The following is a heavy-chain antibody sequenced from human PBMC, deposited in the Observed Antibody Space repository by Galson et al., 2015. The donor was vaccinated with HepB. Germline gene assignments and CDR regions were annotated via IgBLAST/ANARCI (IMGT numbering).Heavy chain of an antibody. V-gene: IGHV3-33*08. CDR1: GFTFSSYG. J-gene: IGHJ4*02. CDR2: IWYDGSNK. D-gene: IGHD2-21*02. CDR3: ARDPRAYCGGDCYTHY. Sequence: LRLSCAASGFTFSSYGMHWVRQAPGKGLEWVAVIWYDGSNKYYADSVKGRFTISRDNSKNTLYLQMNSLRAEDTAVYYCARDPRAYCGGDCYTHYWGQGTLVTVSS.